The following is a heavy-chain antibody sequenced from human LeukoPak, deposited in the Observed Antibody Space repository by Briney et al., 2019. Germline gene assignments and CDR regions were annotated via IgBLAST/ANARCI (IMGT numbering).Heavy chain of an antibody. V-gene: IGHV3-23*01. CDR1: GFTFSSYA. Sequence: GGSLRLSCAASGFTFSSYAMSWVRQAPGKGLEWVSAISGSGGSTYYADSAKGRFTISRDNSKNTLYLQMNSLRAEDTAVYYCAKAGRYCTNGVCYTLPYNWFDPWGQGTLVTVSS. CDR3: AKAGRYCTNGVCYTLPYNWFDP. J-gene: IGHJ5*02. CDR2: ISGSGGST. D-gene: IGHD2-8*01.